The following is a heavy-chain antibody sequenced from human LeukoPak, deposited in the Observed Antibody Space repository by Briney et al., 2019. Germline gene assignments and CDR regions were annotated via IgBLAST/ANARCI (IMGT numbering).Heavy chain of an antibody. D-gene: IGHD3-10*01. V-gene: IGHV4-34*01. CDR1: GGSFSASY. CDR2: INHSGST. CDR3: ARGPTMVRGVIRFHYYMDV. Sequence: PSETLSLTCAVYGGSFSASYWSWIRQSPGRGLEWFGEINHSGSTNYNPSLKSRVSISIDTSKSQFSLKLTSVTAADTAMYYCARGPTMVRGVIRFHYYMDVWGKGTSVTVSS. J-gene: IGHJ6*03.